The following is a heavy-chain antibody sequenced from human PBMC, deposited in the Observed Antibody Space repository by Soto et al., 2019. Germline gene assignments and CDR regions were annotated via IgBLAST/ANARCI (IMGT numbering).Heavy chain of an antibody. J-gene: IGHJ4*02. CDR3: TTKSVGYDFWSGYYVDS. Sequence: EVQLVESGGGLVKPGGSLRLSCAASGFTFSNAWMSWVRQAPGKGLEWVGRIKSKTDGGTTDYAAPVKGRFTISRDDSKNTLYLQMNSLKTEDTAVYYCTTKSVGYDFWSGYYVDSWGQGTLVTVSS. CDR2: IKSKTDGGTT. V-gene: IGHV3-15*01. D-gene: IGHD3-3*01. CDR1: GFTFSNAW.